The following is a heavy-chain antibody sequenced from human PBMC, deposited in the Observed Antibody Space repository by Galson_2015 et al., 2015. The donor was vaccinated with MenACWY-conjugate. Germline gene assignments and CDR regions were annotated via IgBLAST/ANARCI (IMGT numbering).Heavy chain of an antibody. CDR1: GFPFSTYW. CDR3: ARRDSSSWYRQYFQH. Sequence: SLRLSCAASGFPFSTYWMSWVRQAPGKGLEWVSYISDSSNTIVYADSVKGRFTIPRDDAKNTLYLQMNSLRAEDTAVYYCARRDSSSWYRQYFQHWGQGTLVTVSS. D-gene: IGHD6-13*01. CDR2: ISDSSNTI. V-gene: IGHV3-48*01. J-gene: IGHJ1*01.